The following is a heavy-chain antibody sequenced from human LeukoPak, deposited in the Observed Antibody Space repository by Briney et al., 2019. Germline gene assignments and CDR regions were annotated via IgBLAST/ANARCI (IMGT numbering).Heavy chain of an antibody. CDR3: ATAVTRAPVFDY. CDR1: GGSISSGDYY. Sequence: SETLSLTCTVSGGSISSGDYYWSWIRQPPGKGLEWIGYIYYSGSTYYNPSLKSRVTISVDTPKNQFSLKLSSVTAADTAVYYCATAVTRAPVFDYWGQGTLVTVSS. CDR2: IYYSGST. V-gene: IGHV4-30-4*01. J-gene: IGHJ4*02. D-gene: IGHD4-17*01.